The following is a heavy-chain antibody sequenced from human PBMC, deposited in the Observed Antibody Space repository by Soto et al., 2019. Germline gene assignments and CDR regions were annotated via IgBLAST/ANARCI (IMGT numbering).Heavy chain of an antibody. CDR2: ISGSGSTI. J-gene: IGHJ4*02. Sequence: EVQLVESGGGLVQPGGSLRLSCAASGFTFSSYAVSWVRQAPGKGPEWVSSISGSGSTIYYADSVKGRFTISRDNSKNTLYLKMSSLRAEDTGVYYCAKVFYYYESSGYYYFDYWGQGTLVTVSS. CDR1: GFTFSSYA. CDR3: AKVFYYYESSGYYYFDY. V-gene: IGHV3-23*04. D-gene: IGHD3-22*01.